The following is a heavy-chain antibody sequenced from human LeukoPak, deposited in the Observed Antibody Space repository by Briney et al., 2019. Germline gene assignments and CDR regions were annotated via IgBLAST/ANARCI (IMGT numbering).Heavy chain of an antibody. D-gene: IGHD2-15*01. Sequence: VKPSETLSLTCTVSGGSISSSSYYWGWIRQPPGKGLEWIGSIYYSGSTYYNPSLKSRVTISVDTSKNQFSLKLNSVTAADTAVYFCASSKKGGGSGYWGQGTLVTVSS. CDR2: IYYSGST. J-gene: IGHJ4*02. V-gene: IGHV4-39*01. CDR3: ASSKKGGGSGY. CDR1: GGSISSSSYY.